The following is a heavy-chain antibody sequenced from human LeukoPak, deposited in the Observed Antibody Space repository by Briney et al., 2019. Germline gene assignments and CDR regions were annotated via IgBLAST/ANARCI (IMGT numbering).Heavy chain of an antibody. J-gene: IGHJ4*02. CDR3: ARGFGTPEH. CDR1: GFTFNSYW. CDR2: IKHDGSEK. Sequence: PGGSLRLSCAASGFTFNSYWMTWVRQAPGRGLEWVANIKHDGSEKYYVDSVKGRLTISRDNAENSLYLQMHSLKAEDTAVYYCARGFGTPEHWGQGTLVTVSS. D-gene: IGHD1-7*01. V-gene: IGHV3-7*01.